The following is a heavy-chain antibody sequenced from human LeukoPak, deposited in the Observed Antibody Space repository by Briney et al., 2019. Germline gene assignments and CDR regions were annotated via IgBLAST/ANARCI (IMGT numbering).Heavy chain of an antibody. V-gene: IGHV5-51*01. Sequence: GESLKISCKGSGYSFTSYWIGWVRQMPGKGLECMGIIYPGDSDTRYSASFQGQVTISADKSINTAYLQWSSLKASDTAMYYCARHVSPAADYGMDVWGQGTTVIVSS. J-gene: IGHJ6*02. D-gene: IGHD2-15*01. CDR1: GYSFTSYW. CDR2: IYPGDSDT. CDR3: ARHVSPAADYGMDV.